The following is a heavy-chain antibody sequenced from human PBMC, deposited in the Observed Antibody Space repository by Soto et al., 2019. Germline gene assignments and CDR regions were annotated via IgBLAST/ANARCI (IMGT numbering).Heavy chain of an antibody. CDR2: IWYDGSNK. CDR1: GFTFSSYG. CDR3: ARDRYSSGWYDLDY. V-gene: IGHV3-33*01. J-gene: IGHJ4*02. Sequence: ESGGGVVQPGRSLRLSCAASGFTFSSYGMHWVRQAPGKGLEWVAVIWYDGSNKYYADSVKGRFTISRDNSENTLYLQMNSLRAEDTAVYYCARDRYSSGWYDLDYWGQGTLVTVSS. D-gene: IGHD6-19*01.